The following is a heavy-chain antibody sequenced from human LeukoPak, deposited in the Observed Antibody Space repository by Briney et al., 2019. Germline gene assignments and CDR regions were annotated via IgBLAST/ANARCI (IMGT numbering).Heavy chain of an antibody. CDR2: ISGYNGHT. J-gene: IGHJ4*02. V-gene: IGHV1-18*01. CDR3: AKVAGDPWFAY. Sequence: ASVKVSCKASGYTFTNYGISWVRQAPGQGLEWMGWISGYNGHTNYAQKLQGRVTMTTDTSTSTAYMELRSLRAEDTAVYYCAKVAGDPWFAYWGQGTLVTVSS. D-gene: IGHD7-27*01. CDR1: GYTFTNYG.